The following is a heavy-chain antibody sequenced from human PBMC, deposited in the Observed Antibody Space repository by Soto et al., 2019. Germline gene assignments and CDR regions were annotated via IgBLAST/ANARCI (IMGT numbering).Heavy chain of an antibody. J-gene: IGHJ4*02. V-gene: IGHV3-7*01. CDR1: GFTFSNYW. Sequence: GGSLRLSCAASGFTFSNYWMSWVRQAPGMGLEWVANIEQDGSENYYVDSMKGRFTISRDNAKNSLYLQMNSLRAEDTAVYYCARDLKYCSGGSCSPTVFDYWGQGTLVTVSS. D-gene: IGHD2-15*01. CDR3: ARDLKYCSGGSCSPTVFDY. CDR2: IEQDGSEN.